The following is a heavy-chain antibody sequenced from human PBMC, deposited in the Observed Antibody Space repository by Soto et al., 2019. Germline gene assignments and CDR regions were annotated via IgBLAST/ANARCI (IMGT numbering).Heavy chain of an antibody. CDR1: GFTFSSYG. D-gene: IGHD3-22*01. J-gene: IGHJ4*02. V-gene: IGHV3-33*01. CDR3: ARDGGYYYDSSGYYQPFEY. CDR2: IWYDGSNK. Sequence: VQLVESGGDVVQPGRSLRLSCAASGFTFSSYGMHWVRQAPGKGLEWVAVIWYDGSNKYYADSVKGRFTISRDNSKNTLYLQMNSLRAEDTAVYYCARDGGYYYDSSGYYQPFEYWGQGTLVTVSS.